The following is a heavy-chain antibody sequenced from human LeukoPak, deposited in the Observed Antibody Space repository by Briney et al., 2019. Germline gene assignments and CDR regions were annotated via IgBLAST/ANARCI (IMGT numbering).Heavy chain of an antibody. Sequence: PGGSLRLSCAASGFTFSSYAISWVRQAPGKGLEWVSAISGSGGSTYYADSVKGRFTISRDNSKNTLYLQMNSLRAEDTAVYYCAKDLWFGEYTYYFDYWGQVTLVTVSS. CDR3: AKDLWFGEYTYYFDY. CDR2: ISGSGGST. V-gene: IGHV3-23*01. CDR1: GFTFSSYA. J-gene: IGHJ4*02. D-gene: IGHD3-10*01.